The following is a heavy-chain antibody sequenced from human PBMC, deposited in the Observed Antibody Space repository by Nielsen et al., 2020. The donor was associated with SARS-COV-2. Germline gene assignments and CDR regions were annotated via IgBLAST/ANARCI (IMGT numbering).Heavy chain of an antibody. CDR1: GGTFSSYA. Sequence: SVKVSCKASGGTFSSYAISWVRQAPGQGREWMGGIIPIFGTANYAQKFQGRVTITADESTSTAYMELSSLRSEDTAVYYCARSGWFGELRGFDYWGQGTLVTVSS. CDR2: IIPIFGTA. CDR3: ARSGWFGELRGFDY. D-gene: IGHD3-10*01. J-gene: IGHJ4*02. V-gene: IGHV1-69*13.